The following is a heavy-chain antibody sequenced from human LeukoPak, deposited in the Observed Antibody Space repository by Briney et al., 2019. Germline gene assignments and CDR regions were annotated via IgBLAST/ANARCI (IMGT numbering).Heavy chain of an antibody. J-gene: IGHJ4*02. Sequence: EXLXLTXAXYGGSFSGYYWSWIRQPPGKGLEWIGEINHSGSTNYNPSLKSRVTISVDTSKNQFSLKLSSVTAADTAVYYCARGRLAAAGTSYYFDYWGQGTLVTVSS. CDR2: INHSGST. CDR3: ARGRLAAAGTSYYFDY. V-gene: IGHV4-34*01. CDR1: GGSFSGYY. D-gene: IGHD6-13*01.